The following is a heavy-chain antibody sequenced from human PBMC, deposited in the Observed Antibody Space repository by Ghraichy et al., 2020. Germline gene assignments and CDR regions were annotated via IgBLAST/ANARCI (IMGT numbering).Heavy chain of an antibody. CDR1: GDSVSSNSAA. D-gene: IGHD3-10*01. V-gene: IGHV6-1*01. CDR3: AKGSHYSFEY. J-gene: IGHJ4*02. Sequence: SQTLSLTCAISGDSVSSNSAAWNWIRQSPSRGLEWLGRTYQRSQWYNEYAVSVKSRITINPDTSKNQFSLQLNSVTPEDTAVYYCAKGSHYSFEYWGQGTLVTVSS. CDR2: TYQRSQWYN.